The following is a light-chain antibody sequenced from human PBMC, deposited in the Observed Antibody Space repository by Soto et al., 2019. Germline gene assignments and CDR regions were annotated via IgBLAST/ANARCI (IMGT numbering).Light chain of an antibody. Sequence: QSVLTRPPSASGTPGQRATISCCGSNSNIGSDIVNCYQLLPGAAPEVLINTTNQRPSGVPERFSGSKSGTSASLAISGLQSEDEANSSCATWDGGLSGPFVFGTGTKVTVL. J-gene: IGLJ1*01. CDR2: TTN. CDR1: NSNIGSDI. CDR3: ATWDGGLSGPFV. V-gene: IGLV1-44*01.